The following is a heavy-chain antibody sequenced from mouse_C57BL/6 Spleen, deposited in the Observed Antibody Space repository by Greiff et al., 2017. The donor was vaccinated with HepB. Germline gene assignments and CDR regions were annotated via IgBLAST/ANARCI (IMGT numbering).Heavy chain of an antibody. CDR3: ATESDYYSSMDY. CDR1: GYTFTSYW. CDR2: IHPNSGST. J-gene: IGHJ4*01. Sequence: QVQLQQPGAELVKPGASVKLSCKASGYTFTSYWMHWVKQRPGQGLEWIGMIHPNSGSTNYNEKFKSKATLTVDKSSSTAYMQLSSLTSEDSAVYYCATESDYYSSMDYWGQGTSVTVSS. V-gene: IGHV1-64*01. D-gene: IGHD1-1*01.